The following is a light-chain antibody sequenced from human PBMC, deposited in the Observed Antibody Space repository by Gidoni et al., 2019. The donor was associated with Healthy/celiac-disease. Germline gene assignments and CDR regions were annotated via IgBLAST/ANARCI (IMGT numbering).Light chain of an antibody. Sequence: DIVMTQSPDSLAVSLGERATINCKSSQSVLYSSNNKNYLAWYQQKPGQPPKLLIYWASTRESGVPDRFSGSGSGTDFTLTISSLQAEDVAVYYCQQYYSTNDGFGQGTKVEIK. J-gene: IGKJ1*01. CDR2: WAS. V-gene: IGKV4-1*01. CDR1: QSVLYSSNNKNY. CDR3: QQYYSTNDG.